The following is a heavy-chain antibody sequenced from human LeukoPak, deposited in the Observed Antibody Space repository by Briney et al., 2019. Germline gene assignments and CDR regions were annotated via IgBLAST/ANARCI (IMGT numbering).Heavy chain of an antibody. CDR1: GFTFSFYS. D-gene: IGHD1-26*01. CDR2: VSSGGTNN. Sequence: SGGSLRLSCAASGFTFSFYSMHWVRQAPGKGLEWVAVVSSGGTNNYYIDSVKGRLIISRDDSKNTLYLQMNSLRPDDTALDLCARIRTPEEPLDYWGRGTLVTVSS. CDR3: ARIRTPEEPLDY. V-gene: IGHV3-30-3*01. J-gene: IGHJ4*02.